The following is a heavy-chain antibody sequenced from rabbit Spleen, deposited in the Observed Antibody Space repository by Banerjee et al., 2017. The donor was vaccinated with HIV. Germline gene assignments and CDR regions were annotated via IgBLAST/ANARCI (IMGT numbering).Heavy chain of an antibody. J-gene: IGHJ4*01. CDR3: ARWAAGNSGWYTFNL. Sequence: QEQLVESGGGLVQPGASLRLTCTASGFSFSRSYDMCWVRQAPGKGLELIACIYAGSTGRTWYASWVNGRFTISKSTSLNTVDLKMTSLTAADTATYFCARWAAGNSGWYTFNLWGPGTLVTVS. V-gene: IGHV1S43*01. CDR2: IYAGSTGRT. D-gene: IGHD1-1*01. CDR1: GFSFSRSYD.